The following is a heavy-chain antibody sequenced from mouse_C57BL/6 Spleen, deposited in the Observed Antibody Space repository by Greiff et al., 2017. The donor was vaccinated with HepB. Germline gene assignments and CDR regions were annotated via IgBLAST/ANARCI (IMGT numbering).Heavy chain of an antibody. CDR1: GYSITSGYY. J-gene: IGHJ3*01. V-gene: IGHV3-6*01. Sequence: VQLKESGPGLVKPSQSLSLTCSVTGYSITSGYYWNWIRQFPGNKLEWMGYISYDGSNNYNPSLKNRISITRDTSKNQFFLKLNSVTTEDTATYYCARHYYGSSEFAYWGQGTLVTVSA. CDR3: ARHYYGSSEFAY. D-gene: IGHD1-1*01. CDR2: ISYDGSN.